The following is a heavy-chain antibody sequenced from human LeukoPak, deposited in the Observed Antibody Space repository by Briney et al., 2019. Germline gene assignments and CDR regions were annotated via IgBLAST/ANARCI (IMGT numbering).Heavy chain of an antibody. J-gene: IGHJ6*03. D-gene: IGHD6-13*01. CDR1: GGTFSSYA. CDR2: IIPIFGTA. V-gene: IGHV1-69*13. Sequence: SVKVSCKAFGGTFSSYAISWVRQAPGQGVEWMGGIIPIFGTANYAQKFQGRVTTTADESTSTAYMELSSLRSEDTAVYYCARGDREGMDYYYMDVWGKGTTVTVSS. CDR3: ARGDREGMDYYYMDV.